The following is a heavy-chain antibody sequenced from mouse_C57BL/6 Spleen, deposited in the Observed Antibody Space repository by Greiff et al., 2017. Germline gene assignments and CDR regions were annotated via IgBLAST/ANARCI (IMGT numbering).Heavy chain of an antibody. V-gene: IGHV5-16*01. J-gene: IGHJ4*01. CDR3: ARGFYDYDHAMDY. Sequence: EVKLMESEGGLVQPGSSMKLSCTASGFTFSDYYMAWVRQVPEKGLEWVANINYDGSSTYYLDSLKSRFIISRDNAKNILYLQMSSLKSEDTATYYGARGFYDYDHAMDYWGQGTSVTVSS. CDR1: GFTFSDYY. CDR2: INYDGSST. D-gene: IGHD2-4*01.